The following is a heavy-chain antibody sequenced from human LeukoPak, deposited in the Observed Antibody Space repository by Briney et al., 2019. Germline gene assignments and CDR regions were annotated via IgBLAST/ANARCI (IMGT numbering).Heavy chain of an antibody. CDR2: ISSSSSYI. D-gene: IGHD3-3*01. CDR1: GFTFSSYS. CDR3: ARAYYDFWVPGYVDV. J-gene: IGHJ6*03. Sequence: PGGSLRLSCAASGFTFSSYSMNWVRQAPGKGLEWVSSISSSSSYIYYADSVKGRFTISRDNAKNSLYLQMNSLRAEDTAVYYCARAYYDFWVPGYVDVWGKGTTVTASS. V-gene: IGHV3-21*01.